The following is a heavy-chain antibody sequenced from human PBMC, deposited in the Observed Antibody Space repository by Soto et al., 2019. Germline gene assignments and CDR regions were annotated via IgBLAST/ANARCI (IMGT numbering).Heavy chain of an antibody. J-gene: IGHJ4*02. D-gene: IGHD2-21*02. V-gene: IGHV4-34*01. CDR1: GGSFSGYY. Sequence: SEPLSLTCAVYGGSFSGYYWSWIRQPPGKGLEWIGEINHSGSTNYNPSLKSRVTTSVDTSKNQFSLKLSSVTAADTAVYYCARGPVTYYFDYWGQGTLVTVSS. CDR3: ARGPVTYYFDY. CDR2: INHSGST.